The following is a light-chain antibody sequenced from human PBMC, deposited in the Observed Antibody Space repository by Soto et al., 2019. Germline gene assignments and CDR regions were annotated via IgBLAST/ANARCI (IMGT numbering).Light chain of an antibody. CDR1: QSVSSSY. J-gene: IGKJ4*01. Sequence: EIVLTQSPGTLSLSPGERATLSCRASQSVSSSYLAWYQQKPGQAPRLLIYGASKRATGIPDRFSGSGSGTDFTLTISRLEPEDFEVYYCQQYGSSPLTFGGGTKVEIK. CDR3: QQYGSSPLT. V-gene: IGKV3-20*01. CDR2: GAS.